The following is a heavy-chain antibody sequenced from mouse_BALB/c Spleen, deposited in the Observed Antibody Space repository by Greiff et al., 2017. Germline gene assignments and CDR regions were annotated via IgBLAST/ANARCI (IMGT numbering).Heavy chain of an antibody. CDR1: GYTFTSYW. J-gene: IGHJ3*01. CDR2: IDPSDSYT. D-gene: IGHD1-1*01. CDR3: ARNYGSSYRFAY. V-gene: IGHV1-69*02. Sequence: QVQLQQPGAELVKPGASVKLSCKASGYTFTSYWMHWVKQRPGQGLEWIGEIDPSDSYTNYNQKFKGKATLTVDKSSSTAYMQLSSLTSEDSAVYYCARNYGSSYRFAYWGQGTLVTVSA.